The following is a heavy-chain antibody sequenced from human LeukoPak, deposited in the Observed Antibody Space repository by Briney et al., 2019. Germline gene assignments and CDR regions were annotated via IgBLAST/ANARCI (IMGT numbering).Heavy chain of an antibody. Sequence: SETLSLTCTVSGGSISSSSYYWGWIRQPPGKGLEWIGSIYYSGSTYYNPSLKSRVTISVDTSKNQFSLKLSSVTAADTAVYYCAREGNTALYYYDSTGFFDYWGQGTLVTVSS. CDR1: GGSISSSSYY. J-gene: IGHJ4*02. CDR3: AREGNTALYYYDSTGFFDY. CDR2: IYYSGST. D-gene: IGHD3-22*01. V-gene: IGHV4-39*07.